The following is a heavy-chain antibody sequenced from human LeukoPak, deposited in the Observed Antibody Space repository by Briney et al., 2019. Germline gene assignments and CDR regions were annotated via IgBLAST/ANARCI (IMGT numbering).Heavy chain of an antibody. CDR3: ARVRYYDFWSGYYQQNYYYYGMDV. CDR2: MNPNSGNA. J-gene: IGHJ6*02. D-gene: IGHD3-3*01. Sequence: ASVKVSCKASGYTFTSYDINWVRQATGQGLEWMGWMNPNSGNAGYAQKFQGRVTMTRNTSISTAYMELSSLRPEDTAVYYCARVRYYDFWSGYYQQNYYYYGMDVWGQGTTVTVSS. CDR1: GYTFTSYD. V-gene: IGHV1-8*01.